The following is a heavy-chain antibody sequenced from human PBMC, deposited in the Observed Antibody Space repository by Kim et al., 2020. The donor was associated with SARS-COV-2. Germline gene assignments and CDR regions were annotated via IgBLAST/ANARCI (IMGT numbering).Heavy chain of an antibody. V-gene: IGHV3-30*02. D-gene: IGHD3-3*01. CDR3: AKDFGVVIYYYYGMDV. J-gene: IGHJ6*02. Sequence: DSGKGRFTSSRDKSKNTLYLRMNSLRAEDTAVYYCAKDFGVVIYYYYGMDVWGQGTTVTVSS.